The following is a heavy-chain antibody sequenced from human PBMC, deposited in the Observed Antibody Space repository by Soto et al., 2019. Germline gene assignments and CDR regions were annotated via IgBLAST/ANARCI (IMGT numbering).Heavy chain of an antibody. Sequence: EVQLLESGGGLVQPGGSLRLSCAASGFTFSSYAMSWVRQAPGKGLEWVSAISGSGGSTYYADPVEGRFTVSRDNSKNTLHLQMNSLRDEDTAVYYCAKQGYSYGYGDYWGQGTLVTVSS. J-gene: IGHJ4*02. CDR1: GFTFSSYA. CDR2: ISGSGGST. V-gene: IGHV3-23*01. CDR3: AKQGYSYGYGDY. D-gene: IGHD5-18*01.